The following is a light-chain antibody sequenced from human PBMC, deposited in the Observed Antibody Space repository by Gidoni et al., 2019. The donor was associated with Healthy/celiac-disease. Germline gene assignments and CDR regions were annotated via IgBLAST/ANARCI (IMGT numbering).Light chain of an antibody. CDR2: AAS. CDR1: QSISSY. J-gene: IGKJ4*01. CDR3: QQRYRNPLT. V-gene: IGKV1-39*01. Sequence: DIQMTQSPSSLSASVGDRVTITCRASQSISSYLNWYQQKPGKAPKLLVYAASSLQSGVPSRFRGSGSGTEFNLNIRRLQPEDFGNYYCQQRYRNPLTFGGGTKVEIK.